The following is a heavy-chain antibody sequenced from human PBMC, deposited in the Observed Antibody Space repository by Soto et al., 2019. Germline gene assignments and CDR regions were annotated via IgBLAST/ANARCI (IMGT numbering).Heavy chain of an antibody. CDR3: ARRGGSLYYYYYGMDV. CDR1: GYTFTSYA. CDR2: INAGNGNT. Sequence: QVQLVQSGAEVKKPGASVKVSCKASGYTFTSYAMHWVRQAPGQRLEWMGWINAGNGNTKYSQKFQGRVTITRDTSASTAYMELSSLRSEVTAVYYCARRGGSLYYYYYGMDVWGQGTTVTVSS. D-gene: IGHD2-15*01. V-gene: IGHV1-3*01. J-gene: IGHJ6*02.